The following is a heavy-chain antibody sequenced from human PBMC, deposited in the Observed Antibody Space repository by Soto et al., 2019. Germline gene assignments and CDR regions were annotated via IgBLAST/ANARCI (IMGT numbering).Heavy chain of an antibody. V-gene: IGHV3-73*01. CDR3: ARGGEMRLNDY. CDR1: GFKFSDSA. J-gene: IGHJ4*02. CDR2: IRSKANSYLI. D-gene: IGHD3-16*01. Sequence: PGGSLRLSCAASGFKFSDSAMHWVRQASGKGLEWIARIRSKANSYLIAYDESVRGRFIIPRDDSKNTAYLQMNDLKTEDTATYYCARGGEMRLNDYWGQGTLVTVSS.